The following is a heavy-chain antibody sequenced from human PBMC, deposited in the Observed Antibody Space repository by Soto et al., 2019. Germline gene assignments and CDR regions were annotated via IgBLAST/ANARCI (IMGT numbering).Heavy chain of an antibody. D-gene: IGHD7-27*01. CDR3: ARRWGRTFDY. Sequence: KPSETLSLTCTVSGGSISSYYWSWIRQPPGKGLEWIGYIYYSGSTNYNPSLKSRVTISVDTSKNQFPLKLSSVTAADTAVYYCARRWGRTFDYWGQGTLVTVSS. CDR1: GGSISSYY. CDR2: IYYSGST. V-gene: IGHV4-59*08. J-gene: IGHJ4*02.